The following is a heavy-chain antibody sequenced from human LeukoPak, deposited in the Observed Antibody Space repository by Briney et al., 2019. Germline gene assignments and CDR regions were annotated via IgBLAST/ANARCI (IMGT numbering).Heavy chain of an antibody. CDR3: ARSGVLRYSEDAFDI. J-gene: IGHJ3*02. CDR2: IYYSGST. Sequence: SETLSLTCTVSGGSISSYYWSWIRQPPGKGLEWIGYIYYSGSTNYNPSLKSRVTISVDTSKNQFSRKLSSVTAADTAVYYCARSGVLRYSEDAFDIWGQGAMVTVSS. V-gene: IGHV4-59*01. CDR1: GGSISSYY. D-gene: IGHD3-9*01.